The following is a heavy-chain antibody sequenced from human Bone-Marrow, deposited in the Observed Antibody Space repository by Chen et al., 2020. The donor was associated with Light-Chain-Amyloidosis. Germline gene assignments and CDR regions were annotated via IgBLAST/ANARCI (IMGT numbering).Heavy chain of an antibody. CDR1: GYTFTSYY. V-gene: IGHV1-46*01. CDR3: AGGDWNHIDP. CDR2: MNPSGTTT. J-gene: IGHJ5*02. Sequence: QVQLVQSGAEVKKPGASVRVSCKASGYTFTSYYMHWVRQAPGQGPEWMAIMNPSGTTTTYAQRFQGRITMTRDTSTSTVYMELSSLRSDDTAVYYCAGGDWNHIDPWGQGTLVTVSS. D-gene: IGHD1-1*01.